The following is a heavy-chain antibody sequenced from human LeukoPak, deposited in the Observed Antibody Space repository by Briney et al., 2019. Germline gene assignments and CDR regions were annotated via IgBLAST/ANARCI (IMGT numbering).Heavy chain of an antibody. Sequence: GGSLRLSCAASGFTFSSYWMSWVRQAPGKGLEWVALVRSDGRSTYYADSVKGRFTISRDNSKSTLYLQMSSLRLEDTAIYYCATAGTQQWLLYVGVYWGQGTLVTVSS. CDR1: GFTFSSYW. V-gene: IGHV3-30*02. D-gene: IGHD6-19*01. CDR2: VRSDGRST. CDR3: ATAGTQQWLLYVGVY. J-gene: IGHJ4*02.